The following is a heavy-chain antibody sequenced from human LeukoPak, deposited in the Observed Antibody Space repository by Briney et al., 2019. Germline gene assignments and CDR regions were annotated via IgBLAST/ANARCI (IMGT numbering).Heavy chain of an antibody. D-gene: IGHD3-16*01. CDR3: AKITFGWRDGYYFDY. Sequence: PSETLSLTCTVSGGSISSSSYYWGWIRQPPGKGLEWIGSIYYSGSTYYNPSLKSRVTISVDTSKNQFSLKLSSVTAADTAVYYCAKITFGWRDGYYFDYWGRGTLVTVSS. V-gene: IGHV4-39*07. CDR2: IYYSGST. CDR1: GGSISSSSYY. J-gene: IGHJ4*02.